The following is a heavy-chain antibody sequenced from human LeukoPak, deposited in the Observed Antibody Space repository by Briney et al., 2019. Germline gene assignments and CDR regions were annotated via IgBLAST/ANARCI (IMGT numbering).Heavy chain of an antibody. D-gene: IGHD6-25*01. V-gene: IGHV4-59*08. CDR2: IYSSGTT. CDR1: GGSIRSYY. Sequence: PSETLSLTCTVSGGSIRSYYWSWIRQPPGKGLEWIGYIYSSGTTNHNPSLKSRVTFSIDSTKNHFSLKLTSVRAADTAVCYCARLYGSGYYDGDFWGQGSLVTVSS. J-gene: IGHJ4*02. CDR3: ARLYGSGYYDGDF.